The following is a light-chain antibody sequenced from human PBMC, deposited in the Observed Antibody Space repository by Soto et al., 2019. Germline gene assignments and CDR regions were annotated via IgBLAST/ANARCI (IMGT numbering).Light chain of an antibody. CDR2: GAS. Sequence: EIVLTQSPGTLSLSPGERATLSCRAGQSASSRYSAWYQQKPGQAPRLLIYGASSRATGIPDRFSGSGSGTDFTLTISRLEPEDFAVYYCQQYGSSPWTFGQGTKVEIK. J-gene: IGKJ1*01. CDR3: QQYGSSPWT. V-gene: IGKV3-20*01. CDR1: QSASSRY.